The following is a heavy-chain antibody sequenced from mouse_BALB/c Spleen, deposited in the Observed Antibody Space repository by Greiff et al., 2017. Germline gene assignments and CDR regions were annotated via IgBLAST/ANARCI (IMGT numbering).Heavy chain of an antibody. J-gene: IGHJ2*01. CDR1: GYTFTSYW. CDR3: AREGDFDY. Sequence: QVQLQQSGAELAKPGASVKMSCKASGYTFTSYWMHWVKQRPGQGLEWIGYINPSTGYTEYNQKFKDKATLTADKSSSTAYMQLSSLTSEDSAVYYCAREGDFDYWGQGTTLTVSS. CDR2: INPSTGYT. V-gene: IGHV1-7*01.